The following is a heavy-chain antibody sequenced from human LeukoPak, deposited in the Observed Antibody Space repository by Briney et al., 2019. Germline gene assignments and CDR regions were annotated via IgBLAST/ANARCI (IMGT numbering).Heavy chain of an antibody. J-gene: IGHJ4*02. D-gene: IGHD3-9*01. CDR3: AREEIRYFDWSGYGTYYFDY. CDR1: GGSFSGYY. V-gene: IGHV4-34*01. Sequence: SETLSLTCAVYGGSFSGYYWSWIRQPPGKGLEWIGEINHSGSTNYNPSLKSRVTISVDTSKNQFSLKLSSVTAADTAVYYCAREEIRYFDWSGYGTYYFDYWGQGTPVTVSS. CDR2: INHSGST.